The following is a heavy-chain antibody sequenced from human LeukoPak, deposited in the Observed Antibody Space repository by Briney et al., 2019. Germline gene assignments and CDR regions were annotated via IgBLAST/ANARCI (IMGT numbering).Heavy chain of an antibody. CDR3: ARHRDIVVVPAAADAVYYYYMDV. J-gene: IGHJ6*03. CDR1: GGSLSSSSYY. Sequence: SETLSLTCTVSGGSLSSSSYYWGWIRQPPGKGLEWIGSIYYSGSTYYNPSLKSRVTISVDTSKNQFSLKLSSVTAADTAVYYCARHRDIVVVPAAADAVYYYYMDVWGKGTTVTVSS. CDR2: IYYSGST. V-gene: IGHV4-39*01. D-gene: IGHD2-2*01.